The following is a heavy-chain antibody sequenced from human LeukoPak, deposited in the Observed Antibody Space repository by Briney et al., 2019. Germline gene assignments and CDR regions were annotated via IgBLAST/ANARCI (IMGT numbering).Heavy chain of an antibody. D-gene: IGHD4-23*01. V-gene: IGHV3-64*01. J-gene: IGHJ4*02. CDR1: GFDFSSDA. Sequence: GGSLRLSCATSGFDFSSDAMRWVRQPPGKGLEYVSGIYIDGVQTFYGNSVKVRFTISKDNSKTTLYLQMGSLRAEDVAVYFCVREWTTAVGGLDYWGQGTLVTVAS. CDR2: IYIDGVQT. CDR3: VREWTTAVGGLDY.